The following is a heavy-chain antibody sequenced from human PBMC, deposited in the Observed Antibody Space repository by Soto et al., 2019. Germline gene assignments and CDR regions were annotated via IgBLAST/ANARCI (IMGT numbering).Heavy chain of an antibody. V-gene: IGHV1-18*01. J-gene: IGHJ6*04. CDR2: ISAYNGNT. Sequence: QVQLVQSGAEVKKPGASVKVSCKASGYTCTSYGISWLRQAPGQGREWMGWISAYNGNTNYAQKLQGRVPQTTDTSTSTTNMELRSLTADDTAVYYCARDYRGKPEHQVSNLPDYYGMDVCGKVTTFTVSS. CDR3: ARDYRGKPEHQVSNLPDYYGMDV. D-gene: IGHD2-2*01. CDR1: GYTCTSYG.